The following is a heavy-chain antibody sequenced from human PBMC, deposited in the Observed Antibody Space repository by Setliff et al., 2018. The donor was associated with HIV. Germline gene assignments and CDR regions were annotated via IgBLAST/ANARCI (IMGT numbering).Heavy chain of an antibody. Sequence: SETLSLTCTVSGGSISSYYWSWIRQPPGKGLEWIGEINHSGSTNYNPSLKSRVTISVDTSKNQFSLKLTSVTAADTAVYYCARGRIQLWFGRYFDYWGQGTLVTVSS. CDR1: GGSISSYY. CDR3: ARGRIQLWFGRYFDY. CDR2: INHSGST. D-gene: IGHD5-18*01. V-gene: IGHV4-34*01. J-gene: IGHJ4*02.